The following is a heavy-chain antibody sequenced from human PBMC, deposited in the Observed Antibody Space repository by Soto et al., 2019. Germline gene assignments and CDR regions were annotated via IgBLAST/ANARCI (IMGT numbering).Heavy chain of an antibody. Sequence: QMQLQESGPGLVKPSETLSLTCTVSGASISSSYWSWIRQSPGKGLEWIGYVYHTGSTNYNPSLKSRVTISLDTSKSQFSLNLTSLTTADTAVYFCARGGNRYSNVASGVGGSDYWGQGSLVTVSS. CDR2: VYHTGST. CDR3: ARGGNRYSNVASGVGGSDY. V-gene: IGHV4-59*01. CDR1: GASISSSY. D-gene: IGHD5-12*01. J-gene: IGHJ4*02.